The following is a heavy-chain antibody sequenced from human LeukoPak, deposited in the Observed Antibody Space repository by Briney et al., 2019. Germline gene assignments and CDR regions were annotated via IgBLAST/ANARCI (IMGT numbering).Heavy chain of an antibody. Sequence: GESLKISCKGSGYGFTNSWIGWVRQMPRKGLEWMGIIYPGDSTTKYSPSFQGHVTISADKSISTAYLQWSSLKASDTAMYYCARPYSTGWYYFDYWGQGTLVTVSS. CDR2: IYPGDSTT. D-gene: IGHD6-19*01. J-gene: IGHJ4*02. CDR3: ARPYSTGWYYFDY. V-gene: IGHV5-51*01. CDR1: GYGFTNSW.